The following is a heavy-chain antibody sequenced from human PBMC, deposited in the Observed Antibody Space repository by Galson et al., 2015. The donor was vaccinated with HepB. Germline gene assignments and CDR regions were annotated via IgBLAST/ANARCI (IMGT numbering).Heavy chain of an antibody. D-gene: IGHD6-19*01. CDR1: GFTFSSYW. J-gene: IGHJ4*02. Sequence: SLRLSCAASGFTFSSYWMTWVRQAPGKGLEWVANIKQDGSEKYYVDSVKGRFTISRDNAKNSLYLQMNSLRAEDTAVYYCARGSRAVAGTGGGYWGQGTLVTVSS. V-gene: IGHV3-7*03. CDR2: IKQDGSEK. CDR3: ARGSRAVAGTGGGY.